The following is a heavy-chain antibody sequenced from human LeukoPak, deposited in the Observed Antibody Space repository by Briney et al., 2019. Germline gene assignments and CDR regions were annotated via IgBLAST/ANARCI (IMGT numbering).Heavy chain of an antibody. Sequence: GGSLRLSCAASGFAFNIYAMTWVRQPPGKGLECVSSISHDGGATYYADSVKGRFIISRDNSKNTVYLQMSSLRDDDTAVYYCANNWNADYWGQGTLVTVSS. CDR1: GFAFNIYA. CDR3: ANNWNADY. V-gene: IGHV3-23*01. CDR2: ISHDGGAT. D-gene: IGHD1-20*01. J-gene: IGHJ4*02.